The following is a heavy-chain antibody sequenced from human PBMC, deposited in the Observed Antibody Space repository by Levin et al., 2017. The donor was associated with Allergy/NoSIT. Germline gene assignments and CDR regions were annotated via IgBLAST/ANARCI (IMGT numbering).Heavy chain of an antibody. J-gene: IGHJ6*02. CDR3: ARGGITGSAGDPNYYGMDV. Sequence: KISCKPSGGTFSSYAISWVRQAPGQGLEWMGRIIPILDMANYAQKFQGRVTITADKSTPSTVYMELSSLRSEDTAVYYCARGGITGSAGDPNYYGMDVWGQGTTVTVSS. D-gene: IGHD1-20*01. CDR2: IIPILDMA. V-gene: IGHV1-69*04. CDR1: GGTFSSYA.